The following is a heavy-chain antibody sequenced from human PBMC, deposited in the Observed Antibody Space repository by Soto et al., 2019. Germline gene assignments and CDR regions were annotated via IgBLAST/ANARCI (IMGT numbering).Heavy chain of an antibody. Sequence: QVQLQESGPGLVKPSQTLSVTCTVSGDSITSGPYYWSWVRQLPGRGLEWIGYIYFRGNSYYNPSLKSQITISLDRSKNQFSLELQSVTAADTAVYYCARSGGSNSWYGVFDFWGQGTLVNVSS. CDR2: IYFRGNS. J-gene: IGHJ4*02. CDR1: GDSITSGPYY. V-gene: IGHV4-31*01. CDR3: ARSGGSNSWYGVFDF. D-gene: IGHD2-15*01.